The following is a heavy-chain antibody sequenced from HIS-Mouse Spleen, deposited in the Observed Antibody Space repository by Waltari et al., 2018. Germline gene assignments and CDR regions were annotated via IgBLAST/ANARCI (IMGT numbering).Heavy chain of an antibody. CDR1: GGSFSGYY. V-gene: IGHV4-34*01. CDR3: ARAPGSGWPFDY. CDR2: VNQSGRT. Sequence: QVQLQQWGAGLLKPSETLSLTCAVYGGSFSGYYWSWIRQPPGKGLEWIGEVNQSGRTTYNQSLKIRGTISLEPSKNQFSLKLSSVTAADTAVYYCARAPGSGWPFDYWGQGTLVTVSS. J-gene: IGHJ4*02. D-gene: IGHD6-19*01.